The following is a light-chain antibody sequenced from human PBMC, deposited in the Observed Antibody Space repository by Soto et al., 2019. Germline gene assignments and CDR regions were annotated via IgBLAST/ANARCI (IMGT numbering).Light chain of an antibody. CDR1: QGVGNH. V-gene: IGKV1-27*01. CDR3: QRYISVPFT. Sequence: DSQMTQSPSSLSASVGDRVTITCRAAQGVGNHLAWYQQKPGKVPKLLIYGASTLQSGVPSRFSGSGSGTDFTLIISSLQPEDAATYYCQRYISVPFTFGPGTNVEMK. CDR2: GAS. J-gene: IGKJ3*01.